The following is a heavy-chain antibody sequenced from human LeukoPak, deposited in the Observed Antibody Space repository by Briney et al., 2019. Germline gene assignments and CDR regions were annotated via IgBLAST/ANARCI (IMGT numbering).Heavy chain of an antibody. D-gene: IGHD3-10*01. CDR1: GFTFSSYS. CDR3: ARDPDLQKRVLLWFGWIPRSYYYYMDV. V-gene: IGHV3-21*01. Sequence: PGGSLRLSCAASGFTFSSYSMNWVRQAPGKGLDWVSSITSTSGYIYYADSVKGRFTISRDNAKNSLYLQMNSLRAEDTAVYYCARDPDLQKRVLLWFGWIPRSYYYYMDVWGKGTTVTVSS. J-gene: IGHJ6*03. CDR2: ITSTSGYI.